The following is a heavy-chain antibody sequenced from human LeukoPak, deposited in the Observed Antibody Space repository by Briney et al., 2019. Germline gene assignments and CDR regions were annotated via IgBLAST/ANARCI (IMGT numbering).Heavy chain of an antibody. CDR2: SSSYT. CDR3: ARDGYSSSGYWFDY. J-gene: IGHJ4*02. Sequence: SSSSYTNYADSVKGRFTISRDNAKNSLYLQMNSLRAEDTAVYYCARDGYSSSGYWFDYWGQGTLVTVSS. D-gene: IGHD6-13*01. V-gene: IGHV3-11*06.